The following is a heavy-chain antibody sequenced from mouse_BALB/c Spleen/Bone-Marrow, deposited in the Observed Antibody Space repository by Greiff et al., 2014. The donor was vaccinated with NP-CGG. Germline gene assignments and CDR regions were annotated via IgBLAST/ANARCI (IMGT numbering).Heavy chain of an antibody. V-gene: IGHV5-6-3*01. Sequence: DVKLVESGGGLVQPGGSLKLSCAASGFTFSSYGMSWVRQTPDKRLELVATINSNGGSTYYPDSVEGRFTISRDNAKNTLYLQMSSLKSEDTAMYYCARDRGWLLRFAYWGQGTLVTVSA. J-gene: IGHJ3*01. CDR2: INSNGGST. D-gene: IGHD2-3*01. CDR1: GFTFSSYG. CDR3: ARDRGWLLRFAY.